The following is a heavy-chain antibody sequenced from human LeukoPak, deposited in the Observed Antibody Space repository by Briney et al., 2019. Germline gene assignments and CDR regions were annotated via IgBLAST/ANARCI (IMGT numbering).Heavy chain of an antibody. D-gene: IGHD2-15*01. Sequence: KPSETLSLTCTVSGGSISSSSYYWGWIRQPPGKGLEWTGSIYYSGSTYYNPSLKSRVTISVDTSKNQFSLKLSSVTAADTAVYYCARHTPYWFDPWGQGTLVTVSS. J-gene: IGHJ5*02. V-gene: IGHV4-39*01. CDR3: ARHTPYWFDP. CDR2: IYYSGST. CDR1: GGSISSSSYY.